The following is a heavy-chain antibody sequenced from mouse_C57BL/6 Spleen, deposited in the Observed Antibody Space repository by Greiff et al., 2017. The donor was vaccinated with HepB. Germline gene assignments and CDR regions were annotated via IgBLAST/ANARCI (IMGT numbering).Heavy chain of an antibody. D-gene: IGHD1-1*01. CDR3: ARWDYGSSDY. Sequence: QVQLKESGPELVKPGASVKISCKASGYAFSSSWMNWVKQRPGKGLEWIGRIYPGDGDTNYNGKFKGKATLTADKSSSTAYMQLSSLTSEDSAVYFCARWDYGSSDYWGQGTTLTVSS. J-gene: IGHJ2*01. V-gene: IGHV1-82*01. CDR1: GYAFSSSW. CDR2: IYPGDGDT.